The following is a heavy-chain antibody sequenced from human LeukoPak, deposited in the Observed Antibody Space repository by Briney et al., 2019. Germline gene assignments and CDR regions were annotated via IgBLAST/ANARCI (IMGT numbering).Heavy chain of an antibody. CDR2: ISSSSSTI. D-gene: IGHD1-26*01. V-gene: IGHV3-48*01. CDR3: ARDGRYSGSYYRGFDY. CDR1: GFTFSSYA. J-gene: IGHJ4*02. Sequence: GRSLRLSCAASGFTFSSYAMHWVRQAPGKGLEWVSYISSSSSTIYYADSVKGRFTISRDNAKNSLYLQMNSLRAEDTAVYYCARDGRYSGSYYRGFDYWGQGTLVTVSS.